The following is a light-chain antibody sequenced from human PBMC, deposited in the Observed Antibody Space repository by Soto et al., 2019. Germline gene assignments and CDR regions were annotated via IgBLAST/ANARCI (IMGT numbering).Light chain of an antibody. V-gene: IGLV2-23*01. CDR2: EGN. CDR3: CSYAGGNSPVS. J-gene: IGLJ2*01. CDR1: SSDVGSYNL. Sequence: QSALTQPASVSGSPGQSITISCTGASSDVGSYNLVSWYQQHPGKAPKLIIYEGNKRPSGISNRFSGSKSDNTASLTITGLPAEDEADYHCCSYAGGNSPVSFGGGTKVTVL.